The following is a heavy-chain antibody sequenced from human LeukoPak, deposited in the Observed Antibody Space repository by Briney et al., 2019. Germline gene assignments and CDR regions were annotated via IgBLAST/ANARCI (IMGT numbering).Heavy chain of an antibody. CDR1: GYTFTTYA. J-gene: IGHJ4*02. D-gene: IGHD1-1*01. CDR2: MNPNGGI. Sequence: GASVKVSCKASGYTFTTYAMNWVRQAPGQGLEWMGWMNPNGGIDYAQKFHGRVTLTRDTSITTAYMELSSLRSDDTAVYFCARGGKGLQLIGSFYDYWGQGTLVTVSS. CDR3: ARGGKGLQLIGSFYDY. V-gene: IGHV1-2*02.